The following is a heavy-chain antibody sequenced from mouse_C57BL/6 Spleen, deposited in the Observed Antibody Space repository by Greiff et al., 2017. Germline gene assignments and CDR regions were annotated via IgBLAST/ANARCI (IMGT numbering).Heavy chain of an antibody. CDR3: ARPNYYGSSACDY. Sequence: QVQLQQPGAELVKPGASVKLSCKASGYTFTSYWMHWVKQRPGQGLEWIGMIHPNSGSTNYNEKFKSKATLTVDKSSSTAYMQLSSLTSEDSAVYYCARPNYYGSSACDYWGQGTTLTVSA. CDR1: GYTFTSYW. D-gene: IGHD1-1*01. J-gene: IGHJ2*01. CDR2: IHPNSGST. V-gene: IGHV1-64*01.